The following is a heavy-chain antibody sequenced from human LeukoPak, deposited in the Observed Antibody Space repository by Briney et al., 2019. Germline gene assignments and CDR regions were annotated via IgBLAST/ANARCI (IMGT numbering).Heavy chain of an antibody. CDR2: ISGYNDNT. CDR3: ARGVNCSSTSCYSGFDP. Sequence: GASVKVSCKTSGYIFSHYGISWVRRAPGQGPEWMGWISGYNDNTNYAQKLQGRVTMTTDTSTSTAYMELRSLRSDDTAVYYCARGVNCSSTSCYSGFDPWGQGTLVTVSS. D-gene: IGHD2-2*01. V-gene: IGHV1-18*01. J-gene: IGHJ5*02. CDR1: GYIFSHYG.